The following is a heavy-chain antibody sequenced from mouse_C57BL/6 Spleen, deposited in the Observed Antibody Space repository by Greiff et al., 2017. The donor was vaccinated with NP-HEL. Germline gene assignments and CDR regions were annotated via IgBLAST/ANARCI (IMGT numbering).Heavy chain of an antibody. J-gene: IGHJ4*01. CDR1: GFSLTSYG. CDR2: IWSGGST. D-gene: IGHD1-1*01. CDR3: ARSPIYYYGSSYAMDY. V-gene: IGHV2-2*01. Sequence: QVQLQQSGPGLVQPSQSLSITCTVSGFSLTSYGVHWVRQSPGKGLEWLGVIWSGGSTDYNAAFISRLSISKDNSKSQVFFKMNSLQADDTARYYCARSPIYYYGSSYAMDYWGQGTSVTVSS.